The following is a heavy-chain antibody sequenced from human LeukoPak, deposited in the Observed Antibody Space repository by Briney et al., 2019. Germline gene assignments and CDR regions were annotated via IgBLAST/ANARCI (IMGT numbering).Heavy chain of an antibody. J-gene: IGHJ4*02. V-gene: IGHV4-59*12. Sequence: SETLSLTCTVSGGSFSSYYWSWIRQPPGKGLEWIGYIYYSGSTNYNPSLKSRVTISVDTSKNQFSLKLSSVTAADTAVYYCARRRITMVRGGGIAFDYWGQGTLVTVSS. CDR3: ARRRITMVRGGGIAFDY. CDR2: IYYSGST. CDR1: GGSFSSYY. D-gene: IGHD3-10*01.